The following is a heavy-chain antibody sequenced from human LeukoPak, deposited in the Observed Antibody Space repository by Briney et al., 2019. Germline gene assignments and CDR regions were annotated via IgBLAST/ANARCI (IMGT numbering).Heavy chain of an antibody. V-gene: IGHV4-34*01. CDR3: ARERRYYGSGSYCGY. J-gene: IGHJ4*02. D-gene: IGHD3-10*01. CDR2: INHSGST. Sequence: PSETLSLTCAVYGGSFSGYYWSWIRQPPGKGLEWIGEINHSGSTNYNPSLKSRVTISVDTSKNQFSLKLSSVTAADTAVYYCARERRYYGSGSYCGYWGQGTLVTVSS. CDR1: GGSFSGYY.